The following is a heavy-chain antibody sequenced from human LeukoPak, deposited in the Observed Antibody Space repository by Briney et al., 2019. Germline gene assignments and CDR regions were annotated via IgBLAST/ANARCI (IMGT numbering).Heavy chain of an antibody. Sequence: GGSLRLSCAASGFTFSSYWMSWVRQAPGKGLEGVANIKQDGSEKYYVDSVKGRFTISRDNAKNSLYLQMNSLRAEDTAVYYCSRGIGVDFWSGYTPLDYYHSTNVSGKATTVTVSS. J-gene: IGHJ6*03. CDR2: IKQDGSEK. D-gene: IGHD3-3*01. CDR3: SRGIGVDFWSGYTPLDYYHSTNV. V-gene: IGHV3-7*01. CDR1: GFTFSSYW.